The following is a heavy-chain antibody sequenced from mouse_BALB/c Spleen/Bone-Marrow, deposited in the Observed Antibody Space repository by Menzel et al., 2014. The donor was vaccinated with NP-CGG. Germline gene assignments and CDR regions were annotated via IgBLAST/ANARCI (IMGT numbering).Heavy chain of an antibody. CDR3: ARKDYFGYAAMDY. D-gene: IGHD1-2*01. V-gene: IGHV5-17*02. Sequence: EVHLVESGGGLVQPGGSRKLSCAASGFTFSSFGMHWVRQAPVKGLEWVAYISGGSSIIYYADTVKGRFTISRDNPKNTLFLQMTSLRSEDTAIYYCARKDYFGYAAMDYWGQGTSVTVSS. CDR2: ISGGSSII. J-gene: IGHJ4*01. CDR1: GFTFSSFG.